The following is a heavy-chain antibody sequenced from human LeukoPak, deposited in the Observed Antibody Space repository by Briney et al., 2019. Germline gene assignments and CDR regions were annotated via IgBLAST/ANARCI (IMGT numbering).Heavy chain of an antibody. V-gene: IGHV3-30*04. J-gene: IGHJ4*02. CDR3: ARETYCTNTSCPIGDHFDY. Sequence: GGSLRLSCTASGFTFSSYAMHWVRQAPGKGLEWVAVISYDGSNKYYADSVKGRFTISRDNSKNTLYLQMNSLRAEDTAMYYCARETYCTNTSCPIGDHFDYWGQGTLVTVSS. CDR1: GFTFSSYA. D-gene: IGHD2-2*01. CDR2: ISYDGSNK.